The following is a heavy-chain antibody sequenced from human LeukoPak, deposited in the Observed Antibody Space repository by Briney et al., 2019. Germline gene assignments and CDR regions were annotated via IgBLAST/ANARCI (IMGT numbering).Heavy chain of an antibody. V-gene: IGHV1-69*13. CDR3: ARLTYYYGSGSYFYFDY. D-gene: IGHD3-10*01. CDR1: GGTFSSYA. Sequence: ASVKVSCTASGGTFSSYAISWVRQAPGQGLEWMGGIIPIFGTANYAQEFQGRVTITADESTSTAYMELSSLRSEDTAVYYCARLTYYYGSGSYFYFDYWGQGTLVTVSS. J-gene: IGHJ4*02. CDR2: IIPIFGTA.